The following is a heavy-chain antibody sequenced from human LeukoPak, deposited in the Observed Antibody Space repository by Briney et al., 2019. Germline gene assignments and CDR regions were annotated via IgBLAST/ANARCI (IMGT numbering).Heavy chain of an antibody. J-gene: IGHJ4*02. D-gene: IGHD2-2*01. Sequence: PGGSLRLSCTASGFTLGDYAMSWVRQAPGKGLEWVSGILNSGESTYYTDSVKGRFTISRDNSKNTLYVQMNSLRAEDTAVYYCVSSCTSTSCYVPAYWGQGTLVTVSS. V-gene: IGHV3-23*01. CDR3: VSSCTSTSCYVPAY. CDR2: ILNSGEST. CDR1: GFTLGDYA.